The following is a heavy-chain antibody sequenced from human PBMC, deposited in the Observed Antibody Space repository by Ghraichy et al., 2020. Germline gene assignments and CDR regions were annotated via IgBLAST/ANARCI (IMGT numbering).Heavy chain of an antibody. CDR1: GFSFNNYW. V-gene: IGHV3-74*01. CDR2: INSDGRDT. D-gene: IGHD2-15*01. CDR3: AREYCRGGRCFFGTGGSHFDY. Sequence: GGSLRLSCAASGFSFNNYWMHWVRQAPGKGLVWVSRINSDGRDTIYADSVKGRFTISRDNAKNPLYLQMHSLRAEDTAVYYCAREYCRGGRCFFGTGGSHFDYAGQGTLVTVAS. J-gene: IGHJ4*02.